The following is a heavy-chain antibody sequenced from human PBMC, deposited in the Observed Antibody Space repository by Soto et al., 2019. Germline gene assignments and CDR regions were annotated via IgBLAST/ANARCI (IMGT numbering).Heavy chain of an antibody. CDR2: ISTSSSTR. Sequence: VQLVESGGGLVQPGGSLRLSCAASGFTFSTYSMNWVRQAPGKGLEWVSYISTSSSTRYYADSVKGRFTISRDNAKNSLYLQMNSQRDEDTAVYYCARDPNYSSSSYFFDYWGQGTLVNVSS. V-gene: IGHV3-48*02. D-gene: IGHD6-6*01. J-gene: IGHJ4*02. CDR1: GFTFSTYS. CDR3: ARDPNYSSSSYFFDY.